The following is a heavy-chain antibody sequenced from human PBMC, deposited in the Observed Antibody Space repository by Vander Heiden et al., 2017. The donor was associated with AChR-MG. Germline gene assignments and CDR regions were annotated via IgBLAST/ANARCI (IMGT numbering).Heavy chain of an antibody. CDR2: ISSSSSYI. D-gene: IGHD6-13*01. Sequence: EVQLVESGGGLVTPGGSLRLSCPAPGFTFSSYSMNWVRQAPGKGLEWVSSISSSSSYIYYADSVKGRFTISRDNAKNSLYLQMNSLRAEDTAVYYCARDDEAAAVTWGQGTLVTVSS. V-gene: IGHV3-21*01. CDR3: ARDDEAAAVT. CDR1: GFTFSSYS. J-gene: IGHJ5*02.